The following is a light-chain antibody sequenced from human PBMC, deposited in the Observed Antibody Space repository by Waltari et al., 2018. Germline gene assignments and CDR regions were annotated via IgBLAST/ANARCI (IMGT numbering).Light chain of an antibody. CDR3: QQRSNWTPHT. J-gene: IGKJ2*01. Sequence: EIVLTQSPATLSLSPGETATLSCRASQSVGTYLAWYQQKPGQAPRLLIYDASNRATGIPDRFRGSGSGTDFTLTISSLEAEDVAVYYCQQRSNWTPHTFGQGARLEIK. V-gene: IGKV3-11*01. CDR2: DAS. CDR1: QSVGTY.